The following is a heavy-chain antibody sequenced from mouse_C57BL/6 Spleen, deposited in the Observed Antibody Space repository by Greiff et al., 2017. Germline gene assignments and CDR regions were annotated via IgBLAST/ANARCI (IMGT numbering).Heavy chain of an antibody. CDR3: ARDGGDY. CDR2: ISDGGSYT. V-gene: IGHV5-4*01. CDR1: GFTFSSYA. J-gene: IGHJ4*01. Sequence: EVNVVESGGGLVKPGGSLKLSCAASGFTFSSYAMSWVRQTPEKRLEWVATISDGGSYTYYPDNVKGRFTISRDNAKNNLYLQMSHLKSEDTAMYYCARDGGDYWGQGTSVTVSS.